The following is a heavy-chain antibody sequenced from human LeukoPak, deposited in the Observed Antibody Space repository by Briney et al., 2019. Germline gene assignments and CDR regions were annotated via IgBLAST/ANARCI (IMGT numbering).Heavy chain of an antibody. CDR1: GFTFSTYS. Sequence: GGSLRLSCAASGFTFSTYSGNWIRQAPGKGLEWVSSISDDSNYIFYADSVKGRFTISRDNAKNSLYLQMNSLRAEDTAVYYCARANDSSGYSTDYWGQGTLVTVSS. CDR2: ISDDSNYI. V-gene: IGHV3-21*01. CDR3: ARANDSSGYSTDY. J-gene: IGHJ4*02. D-gene: IGHD3-22*01.